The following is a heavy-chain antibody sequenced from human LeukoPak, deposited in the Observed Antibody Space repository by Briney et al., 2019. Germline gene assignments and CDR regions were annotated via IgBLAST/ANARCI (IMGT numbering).Heavy chain of an antibody. V-gene: IGHV3-7*03. CDR3: ARGGGLDV. CDR2: INHNGNVN. CDR1: GLTFSSYS. D-gene: IGHD3-16*01. Sequence: GGSLRLSCAASGLTFSSYSMNWVRQAPGKGLEWVASINHNGNVNYYVDSVKGRFTISRDNAKNSLYLQMSNLRAEDTAVYFCARGGGLDVWGQGATVTVSS. J-gene: IGHJ6*02.